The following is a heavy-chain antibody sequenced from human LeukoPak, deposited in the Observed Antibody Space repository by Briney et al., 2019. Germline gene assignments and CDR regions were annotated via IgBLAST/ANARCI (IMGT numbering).Heavy chain of an antibody. CDR2: ISYEGGTQ. D-gene: IGHD2/OR15-2a*01. V-gene: IGHV3-30*03. J-gene: IGHJ3*02. Sequence: GGSLGLSCAASGFTFSSYGMHWVRQAPGKGLEWVAVISYEGGTQHYADSVKGRFTISRDNSKNTLYLQVNSLRAEDTAMYYCARNILFAFDIWGQGTMVTVSS. CDR1: GFTFSSYG. CDR3: ARNILFAFDI.